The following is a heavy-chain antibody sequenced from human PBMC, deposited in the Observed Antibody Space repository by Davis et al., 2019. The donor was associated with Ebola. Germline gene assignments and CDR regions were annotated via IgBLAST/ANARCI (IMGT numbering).Heavy chain of an antibody. Sequence: MPSETLSLTCTVSGGSISNYYWSWIRQPPGKGLEWIGYIYYSGSTNYNPSLKSRVTISVDKSKNQFSLKLSSVTAADTAVYYCARGQGYCSSTSCSTNWFDPWGQGTLVTVSS. CDR3: ARGQGYCSSTSCSTNWFDP. CDR1: GGSISNYY. CDR2: IYYSGST. J-gene: IGHJ5*02. D-gene: IGHD2-2*01. V-gene: IGHV4-59*12.